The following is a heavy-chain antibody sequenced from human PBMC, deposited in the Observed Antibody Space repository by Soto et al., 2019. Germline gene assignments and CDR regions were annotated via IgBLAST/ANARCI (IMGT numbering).Heavy chain of an antibody. CDR2: HYSGVST. CDR1: GFSVSSNY. Sequence: DVQLVESGGGLVQPGGSLRLSCAISGFSVSSNYLSWVRQAPGQGLEWVSGHYSGVSTYYADPVQGRFTISRDKSNNTLYRQMRRGRAEDTAVYFCARNRHPRGTVGATAPLDPWGQGTQFTAS. CDR3: ARNRHPRGTVGATAPLDP. V-gene: IGHV3-53*01. J-gene: IGHJ5*02. D-gene: IGHD1-26*01.